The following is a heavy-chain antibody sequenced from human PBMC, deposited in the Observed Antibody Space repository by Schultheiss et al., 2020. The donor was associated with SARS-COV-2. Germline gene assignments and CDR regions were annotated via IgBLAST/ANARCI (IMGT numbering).Heavy chain of an antibody. CDR1: GFTVSSNY. Sequence: GESLKISCAASGFTVSSNYMSWVRQAPGKGLEWVSAISGSGGSTYYADSVKGRFTISRDNAKNSLYLQMNSLRAEDTAVYYCAREEGRYCSSTSCYEGRDYWGQGTLVTVSS. J-gene: IGHJ4*02. V-gene: IGHV3-21*01. CDR2: ISGSGGST. CDR3: AREEGRYCSSTSCYEGRDY. D-gene: IGHD2-2*01.